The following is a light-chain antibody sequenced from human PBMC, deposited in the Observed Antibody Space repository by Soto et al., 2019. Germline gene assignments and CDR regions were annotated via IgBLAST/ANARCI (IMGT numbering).Light chain of an antibody. CDR3: QQYYSYPRT. CDR1: QSLLSSNVXXY. V-gene: IGKV2-28*01. Sequence: DIVLTQSPLSLPVTPGEPASISCRSSQSLLSSNVXXYLDWYLQKPGQSPQVLIYLGSNRASGGPDRFSGSGSGTDFTLTISCLQSEDFATYYCQQYYSYPRTFAQGTKVDI. J-gene: IGKJ1*01. CDR2: LGS.